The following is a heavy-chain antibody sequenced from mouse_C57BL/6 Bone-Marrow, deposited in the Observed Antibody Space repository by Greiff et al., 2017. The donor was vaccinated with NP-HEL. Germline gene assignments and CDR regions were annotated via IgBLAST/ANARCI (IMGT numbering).Heavy chain of an antibody. V-gene: IGHV14-1*01. Sequence: EVKLMESGAELVRPGASVKLSCTASGFNIKDYYMHWVKQRPEQGLEWIGRIDPEDGDTEYAPKFPGKATMTADTSSNTAYLQLSSLTSEDTAVYYGTTSITTVVARYWYFDVWGTGTTVTVSS. CDR2: IDPEDGDT. CDR3: TTSITTVVARYWYFDV. CDR1: GFNIKDYY. J-gene: IGHJ1*03. D-gene: IGHD1-1*01.